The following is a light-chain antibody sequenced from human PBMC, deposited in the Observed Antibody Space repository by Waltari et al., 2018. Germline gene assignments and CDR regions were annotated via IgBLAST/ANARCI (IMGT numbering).Light chain of an antibody. CDR1: QDIRNH. J-gene: IGKJ4*01. Sequence: DIQMTQSPSSLSASVGDRVTITCQASQDIRNHLNWYQQKPGKPPKLLIYDASNLQSGVPSRFSGIQSGTDFTFTISSLQPEDIATYYCLQYDNVPPTFGAGTKVDIK. CDR2: DAS. V-gene: IGKV1-33*01. CDR3: LQYDNVPPT.